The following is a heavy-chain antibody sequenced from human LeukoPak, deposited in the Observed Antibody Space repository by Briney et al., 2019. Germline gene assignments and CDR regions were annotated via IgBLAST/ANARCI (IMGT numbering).Heavy chain of an antibody. CDR1: GFTFSSYA. CDR2: INGSGGST. CDR3: AKDLDSPTLVRTPWFDP. D-gene: IGHD1-14*01. V-gene: IGHV3-23*01. Sequence: GGSLRLSCAASGFTFSSYAMSWVRQAPGKGLEWVSAINGSGGSTYYADSVKGRFTISRDNSKNTLYLQMNSLRAEDTAVYYCAKDLDSPTLVRTPWFDPWGQGTLVTVSS. J-gene: IGHJ5*02.